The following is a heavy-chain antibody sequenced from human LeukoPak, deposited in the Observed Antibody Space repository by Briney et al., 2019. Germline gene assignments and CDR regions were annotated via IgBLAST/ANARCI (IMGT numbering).Heavy chain of an antibody. V-gene: IGHV1-46*01. CDR3: ARVSGSYEY. CDR2: INPSGGST. J-gene: IGHJ4*02. CDR1: RYTFTTCY. D-gene: IGHD1-26*01. Sequence: ASQNVSCYASRYTFTTCYMHWVRHAPAQALEWFGRINPSGGSTSYAQKFQGRITMTRDTSTSTVYMELSSLRSEDTAVYYCARVSGSYEYWGQGTLVTVSS.